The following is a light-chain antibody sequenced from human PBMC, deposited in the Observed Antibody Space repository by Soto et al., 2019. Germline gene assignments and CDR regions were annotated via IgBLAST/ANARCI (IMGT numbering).Light chain of an antibody. CDR2: LGS. Sequence: DIVMTQSPLSLPVTPGEPASISCRSSQSLLHSNGYNYLDWYLQKPGQSPQLLIYLGSNRASGVPDRFSGSGSGTDFTLKISRVEAEDVAVYYCMQVLQTPPTFGQGTKLEIK. CDR1: QSLLHSNGYNY. J-gene: IGKJ2*01. V-gene: IGKV2-28*01. CDR3: MQVLQTPPT.